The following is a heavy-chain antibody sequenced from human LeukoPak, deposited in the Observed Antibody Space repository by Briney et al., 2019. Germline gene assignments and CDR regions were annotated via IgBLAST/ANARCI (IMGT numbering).Heavy chain of an antibody. D-gene: IGHD5-24*01. V-gene: IGHV3-21*01. Sequence: GYPLPPWGASGFPFISYTMKWGRQAPGKGLERVSSIISSSSYIYYADSVKGRFTISRDNAKNSLYLQMNSMRAEDTAVYYCARVGFVEMATAFDYWGQGTLVTVSS. J-gene: IGHJ4*02. CDR1: GFPFISYT. CDR2: IISSSSYI. CDR3: ARVGFVEMATAFDY.